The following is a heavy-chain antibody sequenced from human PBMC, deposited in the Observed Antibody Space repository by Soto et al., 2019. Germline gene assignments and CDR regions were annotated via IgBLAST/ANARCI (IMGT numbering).Heavy chain of an antibody. CDR3: VREVGAITFDQ. D-gene: IGHD1-26*01. V-gene: IGHV1-46*03. CDR2: INPSVGST. CDR1: GYTFTTYY. Sequence: ASVKVSCKASGYTFTTYYMHWVRQAPGQGLEWMGIINPSVGSTNYAQKFQGRVTVTRDTSTSTVYMELSSLRSEDTAVYYCVREVGAITFDQWGQGTLVTVSS. J-gene: IGHJ4*02.